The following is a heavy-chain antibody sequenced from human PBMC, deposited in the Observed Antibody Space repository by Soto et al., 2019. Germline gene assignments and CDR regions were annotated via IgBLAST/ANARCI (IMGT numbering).Heavy chain of an antibody. Sequence: ASVKVSCKASGGTFSSYAISWVRQAPGQGLEWMGGIIPIFGTANYAQKFQGRVTITADESTSTAYMELSSLRSEATAVYYCARDARREYYYDSSGYYAHAFDIWGQGTMVTVSS. CDR2: IIPIFGTA. V-gene: IGHV1-69*13. D-gene: IGHD3-22*01. CDR1: GGTFSSYA. CDR3: ARDARREYYYDSSGYYAHAFDI. J-gene: IGHJ3*02.